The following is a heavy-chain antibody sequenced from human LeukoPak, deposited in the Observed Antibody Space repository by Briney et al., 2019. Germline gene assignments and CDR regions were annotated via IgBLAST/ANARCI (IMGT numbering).Heavy chain of an antibody. CDR1: GGTFSSYA. V-gene: IGHV1-69*01. J-gene: IGHJ4*02. CDR3: ARGYCSSTSCHNDY. Sequence: ASVKVSCKASGGTFSSYAISWVRQAPGQGLEWMGGIIPIFGTANYAQKFQGRVTITADESTSTAYMELSSLRSEDTAVYYCARGYCSSTSCHNDYWGQGTLVTVSS. CDR2: IIPIFGTA. D-gene: IGHD2-2*01.